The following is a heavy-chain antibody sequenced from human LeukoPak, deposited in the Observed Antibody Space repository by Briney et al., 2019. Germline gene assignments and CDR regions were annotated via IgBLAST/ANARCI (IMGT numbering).Heavy chain of an antibody. D-gene: IGHD3-22*01. CDR3: ARSSMIVVVITTPYYFDY. Sequence: ASVKVSCKASGYTFTSYYMHWVRQAPGQGLEWMGIINPSGGSTSYAQKFQGRVTMTRDTSTSTVYMELSSLRSEDAAVYYCARSSMIVVVITTPYYFDYWGQGTLVTVSS. CDR1: GYTFTSYY. J-gene: IGHJ4*02. CDR2: INPSGGST. V-gene: IGHV1-46*01.